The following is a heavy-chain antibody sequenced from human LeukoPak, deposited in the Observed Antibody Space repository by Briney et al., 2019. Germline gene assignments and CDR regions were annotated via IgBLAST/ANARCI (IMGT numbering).Heavy chain of an antibody. D-gene: IGHD6-19*01. V-gene: IGHV4-31*03. CDR2: IYYSGST. Sequence: SETLSLTCPVSGGSISSGGYYWSWIRQHPGKGLEWIGYIYYSGSTYYNPSLKSRVTISVDTSKNQFSLKLSSVTAADTAVYYCARYSSGWPYYFDYWGQGTLVTVSS. CDR1: GGSISSGGYY. CDR3: ARYSSGWPYYFDY. J-gene: IGHJ4*02.